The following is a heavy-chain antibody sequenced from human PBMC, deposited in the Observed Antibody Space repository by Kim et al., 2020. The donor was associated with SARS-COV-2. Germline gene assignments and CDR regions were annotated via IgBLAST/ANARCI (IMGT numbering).Heavy chain of an antibody. V-gene: IGHV4-4*07. D-gene: IGHD6-19*01. Sequence: SINYHPSRESRVTMSADTTRNQFSLKLSSVTAADTAVYYCARVDSGWYHYWGHGTLVTVSS. J-gene: IGHJ4*01. CDR2: SI. CDR3: ARVDSGWYHY.